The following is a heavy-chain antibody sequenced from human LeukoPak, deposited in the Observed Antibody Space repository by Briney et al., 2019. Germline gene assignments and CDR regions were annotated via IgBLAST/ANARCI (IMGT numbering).Heavy chain of an antibody. CDR1: GGSISSYY. V-gene: IGHV4-59*01. CDR3: ARDPSGWYFDY. Sequence: SETLSLTCTVSGGSISSYYWSWIRQPPGKGLEWIGYIYYSGSTNYNPSLKSRVTISVDTSKNQFSLKLSSVTAADTAVYYCARDPSGWYFDYWGQGILVTVSS. CDR2: IYYSGST. D-gene: IGHD6-19*01. J-gene: IGHJ4*02.